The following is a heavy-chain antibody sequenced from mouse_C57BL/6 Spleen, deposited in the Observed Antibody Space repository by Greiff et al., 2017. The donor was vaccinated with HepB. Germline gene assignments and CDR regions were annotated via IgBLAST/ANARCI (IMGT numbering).Heavy chain of an antibody. CDR3: ARISSGYYFDY. CDR2: INPSTGGT. D-gene: IGHD3-2*02. V-gene: IGHV1-42*01. Sequence: EVKLMESGPELVKPGASVKISCKASGYSFTGYYMNWVKQSPEKSLEWIGEINPSTGGTTYNQKFKAKATLTVDKSSSTAYMQLKSLTSEDSAVYYCARISSGYYFDYWGQGTTLTVSS. CDR1: GYSFTGYY. J-gene: IGHJ2*01.